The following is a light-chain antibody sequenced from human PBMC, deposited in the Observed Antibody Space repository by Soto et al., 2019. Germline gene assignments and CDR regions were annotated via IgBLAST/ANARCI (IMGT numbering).Light chain of an antibody. CDR2: GAS. CDR1: QSVSSS. CDR3: QQYSNRYT. V-gene: IGKV3D-15*01. Sequence: EIVMTQSPATLSVSPGERATLSCRASQSVSSSLAWYQHKPGQAARLLIYGASIRATGIPGRFSGSGSGTEFTLTISSLQSEDFAAYYCQQYSNRYTFGQGTKLEIK. J-gene: IGKJ2*01.